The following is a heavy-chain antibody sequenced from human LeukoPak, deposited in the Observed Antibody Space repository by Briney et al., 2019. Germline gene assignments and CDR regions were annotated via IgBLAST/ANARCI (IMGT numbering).Heavy chain of an antibody. J-gene: IGHJ4*02. CDR2: IYSGGST. Sequence: GGSLRLSCAASGFTVSSTYMSWVRQAPGKGLEWVSVIYSGGSTYYADSVKGRFTISRDNSKNTLYLQMNSLRAEDTAVYYCARDSEHPVRNEYWGQGTLVTVSS. D-gene: IGHD1-1*01. CDR3: ARDSEHPVRNEY. V-gene: IGHV3-53*01. CDR1: GFTVSSTY.